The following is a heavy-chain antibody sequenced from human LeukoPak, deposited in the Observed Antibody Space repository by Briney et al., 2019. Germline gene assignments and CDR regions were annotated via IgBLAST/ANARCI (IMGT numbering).Heavy chain of an antibody. V-gene: IGHV1-2*06. Sequence: ASVKVSCKASGYTFTGYYIHWVRQAPGQGLEWMGRINPNNGGTNYAQKFQGRVTMTRDMSMSTAYMELSSLRSEDTAVYYCATVGIASSSPFDYWGQGTLVTVSS. D-gene: IGHD6-6*01. CDR1: GYTFTGYY. CDR2: INPNNGGT. CDR3: ATVGIASSSPFDY. J-gene: IGHJ4*02.